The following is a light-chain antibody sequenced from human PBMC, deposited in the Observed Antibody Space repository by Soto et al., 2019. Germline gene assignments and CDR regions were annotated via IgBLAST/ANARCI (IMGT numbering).Light chain of an antibody. Sequence: DIQMTQSPSSLAASVGDRVTITCRASQDIRNELGWFQQKPGKAPKRLIYIASSLQSGVPSRFSGSGSGTEFTLTISSLQPEDYATYYCLQHNDYPPTFGQGTKVEI. CDR2: IAS. V-gene: IGKV1-17*01. CDR3: LQHNDYPPT. J-gene: IGKJ1*01. CDR1: QDIRNE.